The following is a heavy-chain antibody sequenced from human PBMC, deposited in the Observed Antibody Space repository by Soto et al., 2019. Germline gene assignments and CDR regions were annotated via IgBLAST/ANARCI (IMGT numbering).Heavy chain of an antibody. Sequence: QVQLIQSEAEVKKPGSSVRVSCTASGGIFGSHGFSWVRQAPGQRLEWVGGFIPIFRTLTYTEKFQARVRIAADESTNTVYLDLSSLTSEDTAVYYCAADYLRHNSLNGYYYSYGMDVWGQGTTVTVSS. CDR3: AADYLRHNSLNGYYYSYGMDV. D-gene: IGHD4-17*01. CDR1: GGIFGSHG. V-gene: IGHV1-69*01. CDR2: FIPIFRTL. J-gene: IGHJ6*02.